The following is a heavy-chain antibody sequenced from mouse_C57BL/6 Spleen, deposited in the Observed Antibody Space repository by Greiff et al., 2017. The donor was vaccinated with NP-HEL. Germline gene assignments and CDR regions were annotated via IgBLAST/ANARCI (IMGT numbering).Heavy chain of an antibody. J-gene: IGHJ4*01. CDR3: ASTYDYYAMDY. CDR1: GYTFTSYW. Sequence: VQLQQPGAELVKPGASVKLSCKASGYTFTSYWMHWVKQRPGQGLEWIGMIHPNSGSTNYNEKFKSKATLTVDKSSSTAYMQLSRLTSDDSAVYYCASTYDYYAMDYWGKGTSVTVSS. CDR2: IHPNSGST. D-gene: IGHD2-3*01. V-gene: IGHV1-64*01.